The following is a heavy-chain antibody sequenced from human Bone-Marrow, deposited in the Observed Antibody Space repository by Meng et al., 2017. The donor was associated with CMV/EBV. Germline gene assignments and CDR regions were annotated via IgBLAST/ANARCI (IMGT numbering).Heavy chain of an antibody. Sequence: GESLKISCAASGFTFSSYCMHWVRQAPGKGLVWVSRINSDGSSTSYADSVKGRFTISRDNAKNTLYLQMNSLRAEDTAVYYCARDRSYLNYYDSSGYYPYYYGMDVWGQGTTVTVSS. D-gene: IGHD3-22*01. CDR3: ARDRSYLNYYDSSGYYPYYYGMDV. CDR1: GFTFSSYC. CDR2: INSDGSST. J-gene: IGHJ6*02. V-gene: IGHV3-74*01.